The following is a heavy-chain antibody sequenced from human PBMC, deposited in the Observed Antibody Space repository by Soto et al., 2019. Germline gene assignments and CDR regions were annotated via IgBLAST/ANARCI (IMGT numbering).Heavy chain of an antibody. V-gene: IGHV3-23*01. CDR3: ARDSVSRNRIYDPFDI. D-gene: IGHD3-3*01. Sequence: GGSLRLSCAASGFTFSGYAVSWARQAPGKGLEWVSTIGSGGGSTYYADSVKGRFTVSRDNSENTLSLQMDSLRAEDTAIYYCARDSVSRNRIYDPFDIWGQGTMVTVSS. CDR2: IGSGGGST. J-gene: IGHJ3*02. CDR1: GFTFSGYA.